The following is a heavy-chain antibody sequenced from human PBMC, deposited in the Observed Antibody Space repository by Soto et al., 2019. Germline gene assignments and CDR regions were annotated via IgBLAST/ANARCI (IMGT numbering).Heavy chain of an antibody. CDR3: AKLGSSSWSPHYYFDY. D-gene: IGHD2-2*01. V-gene: IGHV3-23*01. J-gene: IGHJ4*02. CDR1: GFTFDNYA. CDR2: ITGSGSGT. Sequence: PGGSLRLSCAASGFTFDNYAMGWVRQAPGKGLELVLAITGSGSGTYYIDSVKGRFTISRDNSKNTLYLQMNSLRAEDTAIYYCAKLGSSSWSPHYYFDYWGQGTLVTVSS.